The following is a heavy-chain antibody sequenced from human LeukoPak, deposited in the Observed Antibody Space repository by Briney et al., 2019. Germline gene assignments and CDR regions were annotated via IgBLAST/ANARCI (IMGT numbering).Heavy chain of an antibody. J-gene: IGHJ4*02. V-gene: IGHV4-34*01. Sequence: PSETLSLTCAVYGGSFSGYYWSWIRQPPGKGLEWIGEINHSGSTNYNPSLKSRVTISVDTSKNQFSLKLSSGTAADTAVYYCARALPAASIYYWGQGTLVTVSS. D-gene: IGHD2-2*01. CDR1: GGSFSGYY. CDR2: INHSGST. CDR3: ARALPAASIYY.